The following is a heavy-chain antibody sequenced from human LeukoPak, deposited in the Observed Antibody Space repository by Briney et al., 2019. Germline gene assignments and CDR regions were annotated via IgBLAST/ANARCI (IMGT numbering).Heavy chain of an antibody. CDR1: GGSISSSSYY. V-gene: IGHV3-23*01. Sequence: ETLSLTCTVSGGSISSSSYYWGWIRQPPGKGLEWVSAISGSGAVTYYADSVKGRFTISRDNSKNTLYLQMNSLRAEDTAVYYCAITRPLRWPSYGTDYWGQGTLVTVSS. J-gene: IGHJ4*02. CDR3: AITRPLRWPSYGTDY. CDR2: ISGSGAVT. D-gene: IGHD4-23*01.